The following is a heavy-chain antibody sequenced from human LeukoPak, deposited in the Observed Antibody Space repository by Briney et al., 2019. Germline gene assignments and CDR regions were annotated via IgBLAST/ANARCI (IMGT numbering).Heavy chain of an antibody. Sequence: GASVKVSCKASGYTFTSYAMHWVRQAPGQRLEWMGWINAGNGNTKYSQKFQGRVTITRDTSASTAYMELSSLRSEDTAVYYRARGDTPMVYYFDYWGQGTLVTVSS. CDR3: ARGDTPMVYYFDY. CDR1: GYTFTSYA. CDR2: INAGNGNT. J-gene: IGHJ4*02. V-gene: IGHV1-3*01. D-gene: IGHD5-18*01.